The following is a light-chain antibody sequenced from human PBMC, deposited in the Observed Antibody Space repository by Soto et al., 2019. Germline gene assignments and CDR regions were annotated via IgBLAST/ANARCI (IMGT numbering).Light chain of an antibody. CDR1: SSNIGAGYD. CDR2: GNN. Sequence: QSVLTQPPSVSGAPGQRVTISCTGSSSNIGAGYDVHWYQRLPGTAPKVLIYGNNNRPSGVPDRFSGSKSGTSASLAITGLQAEDEADYYCQSYDSSLSGSYVFGTGTKVTDL. CDR3: QSYDSSLSGSYV. V-gene: IGLV1-40*01. J-gene: IGLJ1*01.